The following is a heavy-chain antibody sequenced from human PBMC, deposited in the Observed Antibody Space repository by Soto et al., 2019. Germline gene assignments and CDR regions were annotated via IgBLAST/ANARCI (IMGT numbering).Heavy chain of an antibody. J-gene: IGHJ4*02. CDR2: INPNSGGT. CDR1: GYTFTGNY. CDR3: ARDFSSSADGFDY. V-gene: IGHV1-2*02. D-gene: IGHD6-6*01. Sequence: RASVKVSCKASGYTFTGNYIHWVRQAPGQGLEWMGWINPNSGGTNYAQKFQGRVTMTRDTSISTAYMGLSRLTSDDTAVYYCARDFSSSADGFDYWGQGTLVTVSS.